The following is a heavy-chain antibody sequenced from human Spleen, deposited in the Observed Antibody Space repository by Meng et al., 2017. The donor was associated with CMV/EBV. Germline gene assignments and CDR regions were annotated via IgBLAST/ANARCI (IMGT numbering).Heavy chain of an antibody. V-gene: IGHV3-30-3*01. CDR3: ARDGRFFIAYYYGMDV. J-gene: IGHJ6*02. CDR2: ISYDGSNK. Sequence: GESLKISCAASGFTFSSYAMHWIRQAPGKGLEWVALISYDGSNKYYADSVKGRFTISRDNAKNSLYLQMNSLRAEDTAVYYCARDGRFFIAYYYGMDVWGQGTTVTVSS. D-gene: IGHD3-3*01. CDR1: GFTFSSYA.